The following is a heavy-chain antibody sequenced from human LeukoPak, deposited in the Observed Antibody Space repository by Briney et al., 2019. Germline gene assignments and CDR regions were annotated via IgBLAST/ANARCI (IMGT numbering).Heavy chain of an antibody. CDR2: IYTSGST. D-gene: IGHD1-26*01. CDR1: GGSISSYY. CDR3: ARGRVAWELFRYGSPPVSKLYFDY. V-gene: IGHV4-4*07. J-gene: IGHJ4*02. Sequence: SETLSLTCTVSGGSISSYYWSWIRQPAGKGLEWIGRIYTSGSTNYNPSLKSRVTMSVDTSKNQFSLKLSSVTAADTAVYYCARGRVAWELFRYGSPPVSKLYFDYWGQGTLVTVSS.